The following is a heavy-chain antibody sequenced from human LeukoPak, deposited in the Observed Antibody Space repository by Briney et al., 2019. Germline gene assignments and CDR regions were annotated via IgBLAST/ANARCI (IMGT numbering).Heavy chain of an antibody. CDR1: GGSISSYY. V-gene: IGHV4-4*07. CDR2: IYTSGST. Sequence: SETLSLTCTVSGGSISSYYWSWIRQPAGKGLEWIGRIYTSGSTNYNPSLKSRVTMSVDTSKNQFSLKLSSVTAADTAVYYCARVEESSGWYYFDYWGQGTLVTVSS. D-gene: IGHD6-19*01. J-gene: IGHJ4*02. CDR3: ARVEESSGWYYFDY.